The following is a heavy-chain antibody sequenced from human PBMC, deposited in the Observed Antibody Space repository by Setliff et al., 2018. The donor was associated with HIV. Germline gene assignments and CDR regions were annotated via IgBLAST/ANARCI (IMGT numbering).Heavy chain of an antibody. CDR1: GGSFSGYY. D-gene: IGHD3-3*01. Sequence: SETLSLTCSVSGGSFSGYYWSWIRQPPGKGLEWIGYIYIYNSGSTNYNPSLTSRVTISADTSRNQFSLKLTSVTAADTAIYYCARGVNFDYWGQGTQVPVSS. CDR2: IYIYNSGST. CDR3: ARGVNFDY. V-gene: IGHV4-59*01. J-gene: IGHJ4*02.